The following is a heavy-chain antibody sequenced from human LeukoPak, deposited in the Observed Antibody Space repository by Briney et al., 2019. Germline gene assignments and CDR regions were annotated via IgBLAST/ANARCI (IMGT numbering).Heavy chain of an antibody. CDR3: ASISSGWDPFDY. CDR1: GFTFSSYW. D-gene: IGHD6-19*01. CDR2: IKQDGSEK. V-gene: IGHV3-7*01. J-gene: IGHJ4*02. Sequence: GGSLRLSCAASGFTFSSYWMSWVRQAPGKGLEWVANIKQDGSEKYYVDSVKSRFTISRGNAKNSLYLQMNSLRAEDTAVYYCASISSGWDPFDYWGQGTLVTVSS.